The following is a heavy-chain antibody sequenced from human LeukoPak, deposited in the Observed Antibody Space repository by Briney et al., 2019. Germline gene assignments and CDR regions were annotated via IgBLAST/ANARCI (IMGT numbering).Heavy chain of an antibody. V-gene: IGHV4-39*07. CDR1: GGSISSSSYY. CDR2: ICYSGST. D-gene: IGHD3-9*01. Sequence: PSETLSLTCTVSGGSISSSSYYWGWIRQPPGKGLEWIGSICYSGSTYYNPSLKSRVTISVDTYKNQFSLKLSSVTAAGTAGYYSARDRPYYDILTGYYYYYYMDVWGKGTTVTISS. CDR3: ARDRPYYDILTGYYYYYYMDV. J-gene: IGHJ6*03.